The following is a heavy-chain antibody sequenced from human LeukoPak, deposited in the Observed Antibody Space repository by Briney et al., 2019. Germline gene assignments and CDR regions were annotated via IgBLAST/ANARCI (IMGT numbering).Heavy chain of an antibody. CDR1: GHTFTRYY. Sequence: ASVKASCKASGHTFTRYYMHWERQAPGQGHEWIGGMNPNSGGRSCAQKFHARVIMARDTTISTDYMELRKLKSDGPGVYYSARAGFLRLWKQDAFDIWGQGTMVTVSS. CDR2: MNPNSGGR. D-gene: IGHD4/OR15-4a*01. CDR3: ARAGFLRLWKQDAFDI. V-gene: IGHV1-2*02. J-gene: IGHJ3*02.